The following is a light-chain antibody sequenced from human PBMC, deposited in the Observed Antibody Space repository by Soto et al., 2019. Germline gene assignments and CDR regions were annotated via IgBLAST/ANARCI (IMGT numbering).Light chain of an antibody. CDR1: QSISSW. J-gene: IGKJ1*01. CDR3: QQYNVIPWT. Sequence: DIQMTQSPSTLSASVGDRVTITCRASQSISSWLAWFQQKPGKAPTLLIYQASSLESGAPSRFSGSGSGTEFTLTVSRLQPDDLATYYCQQYNVIPWTFGQGTKVDI. V-gene: IGKV1-5*03. CDR2: QAS.